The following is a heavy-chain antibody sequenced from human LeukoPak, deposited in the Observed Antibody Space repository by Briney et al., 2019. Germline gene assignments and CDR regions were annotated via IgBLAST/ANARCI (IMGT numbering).Heavy chain of an antibody. J-gene: IGHJ4*02. D-gene: IGHD6-13*01. V-gene: IGHV1-69*13. CDR2: IIPIFGTA. CDR3: ARGGGALATGGLNFDY. CDR1: GGTFSSYA. Sequence: SVKVSCKASGGTFSSYAISWVRQAPGQGLEWMGGIIPIFGTANYAQKFQGRVTITADESTSTAYMELSSLRSDDTAVYYCARGGGALATGGLNFDYWGQGTLVTVSS.